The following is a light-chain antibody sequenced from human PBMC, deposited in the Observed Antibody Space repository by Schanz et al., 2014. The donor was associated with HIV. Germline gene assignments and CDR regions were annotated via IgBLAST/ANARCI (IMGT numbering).Light chain of an antibody. CDR3: QSFDNSLSGVV. V-gene: IGLV1-40*01. CDR1: SSNIGAGYD. J-gene: IGLJ3*02. Sequence: QSVLTQPPSVSGAPGQRVTISCAGNSSNIGAGYDVHWYQQLPGTAPKLLIYGNNNRPSGIPDRFSGSKSDTSASLAITGLQAEDEADYYCQSFDNSLSGVVFGGGTKLTVL. CDR2: GNN.